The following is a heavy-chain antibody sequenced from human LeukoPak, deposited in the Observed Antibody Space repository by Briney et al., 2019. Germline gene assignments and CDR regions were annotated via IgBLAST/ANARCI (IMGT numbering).Heavy chain of an antibody. Sequence: GESLKISFKGSGYRFTSYWIGWVRPMPGKGLGWMGIIYPGDSDTRYSPSFQGQVTISADKSIRTAYLQWSSLKASDTAMYYCARLSRAVLTYGMDVWGKGTTVTVSS. CDR1: GYRFTSYW. V-gene: IGHV5-51*01. CDR3: ARLSRAVLTYGMDV. J-gene: IGHJ6*04. CDR2: IYPGDSDT. D-gene: IGHD6-19*01.